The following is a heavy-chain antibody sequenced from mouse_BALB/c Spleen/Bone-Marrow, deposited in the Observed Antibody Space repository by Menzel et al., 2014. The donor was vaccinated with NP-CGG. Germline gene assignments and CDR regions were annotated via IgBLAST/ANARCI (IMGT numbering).Heavy chain of an antibody. V-gene: IGHV1-80*01. CDR2: IYPGDGDT. Sequence: VKLMESGAELVRPGSSVKISCKASGYAFSVYWMNWVKQRPGQGLEWIGQIYPGDGDTNYNGKLKGRATLTADKSSNTAYMQLGSLTSEDSVVCFCARGGISVDYWGQGTTLTVSS. CDR1: GYAFSVYW. J-gene: IGHJ2*01. CDR3: ARGGISVDY.